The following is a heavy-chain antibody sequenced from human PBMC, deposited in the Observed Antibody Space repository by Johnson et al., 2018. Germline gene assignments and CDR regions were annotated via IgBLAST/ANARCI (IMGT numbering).Heavy chain of an antibody. D-gene: IGHD5-18*01. CDR2: ISYDGSNK. CDR1: GFTFSSYA. CDR3: AKSKGRGWLIGPDAFDI. J-gene: IGHJ3*02. V-gene: IGHV3-30-3*02. Sequence: VQLVESGGGVVQPGRSLRLSCAASGFTFSSYAMHWVRQAPGKGLEWVAVISYDGSNKYYADSVKGRFTISRDNSKNTLYLQMNSLRAEDTAVYYCAKSKGRGWLIGPDAFDIWGQGTMVTVSS.